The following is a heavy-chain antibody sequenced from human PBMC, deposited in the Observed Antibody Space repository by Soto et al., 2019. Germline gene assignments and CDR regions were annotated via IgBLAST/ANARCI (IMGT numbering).Heavy chain of an antibody. D-gene: IGHD7-27*01. CDR1: GFTLSNYW. CDR2: INKDGSQK. V-gene: IGHV3-7*03. Sequence: SGGSLRLSCAASGFTLSNYWMTWVRQAPGKGLEWVANINKDGSQKNYVDSVKGRFTIARDNGQNSLSLQINSLRVEDTAVYYCVRELGLAYWGQGALVTVSSDVWGQGTTVTVSS. J-gene: IGHJ6*02. CDR3: VRELGLAYWGQGALVTVSSDV.